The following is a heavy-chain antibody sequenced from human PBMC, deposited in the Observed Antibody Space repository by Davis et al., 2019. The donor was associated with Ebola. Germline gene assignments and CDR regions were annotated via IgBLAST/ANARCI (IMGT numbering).Heavy chain of an antibody. CDR1: GDSVSTASYS. CDR3: ARGMGIYGMNV. CDR2: MYYGGIT. V-gene: IGHV4-30-2*01. Sequence: PSETLSLTCAVSGDSVSTASYSWSWIRQPPGRGLEWVGYMYYGGITYYNASLKSRLTMSLDKSKNHFSLTLTSVTAADTAVYYCARGMGIYGMNVWGQGTTVTVSS. D-gene: IGHD6-13*01. J-gene: IGHJ6*02.